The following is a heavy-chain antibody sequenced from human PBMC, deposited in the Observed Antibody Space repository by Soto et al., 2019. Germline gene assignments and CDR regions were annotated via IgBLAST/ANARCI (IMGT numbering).Heavy chain of an antibody. Sequence: SETLSLTCTVSGGSISSYYWSWIRQPPGKGLEGIGYIYYSGSTNYNPSLKSRVTISVDTSKNQFSLKLSSVTAADTAVYYCARAGTTMVRGVISGWFDPWGQGTLVTVSS. J-gene: IGHJ5*02. CDR2: IYYSGST. V-gene: IGHV4-59*01. CDR1: GGSISSYY. CDR3: ARAGTTMVRGVISGWFDP. D-gene: IGHD3-10*01.